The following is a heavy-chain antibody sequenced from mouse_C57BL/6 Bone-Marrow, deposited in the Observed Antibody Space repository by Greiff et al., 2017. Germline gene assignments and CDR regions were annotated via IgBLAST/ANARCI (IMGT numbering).Heavy chain of an antibody. V-gene: IGHV1-69*01. CDR1: GYTFTSYC. J-gene: IGHJ4*01. CDR3: AGGRGYAMDY. Sequence: QVQLQQSGAELVLPGPSVKLSCTASGYTFTSYCMHWVHQSPGQGLEWLGVIYPSDSSANYTQKFTGTSTFTVDTSSSTAHMQLSGLSSEDSAVYYYAGGRGYAMDYWGQGTSVTVSS. CDR2: IYPSDSSA.